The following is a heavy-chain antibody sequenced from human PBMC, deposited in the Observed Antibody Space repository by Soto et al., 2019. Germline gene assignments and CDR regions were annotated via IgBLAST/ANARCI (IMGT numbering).Heavy chain of an antibody. CDR2: IHYSGST. Sequence: QVQLQESGPGLVKPSETLSLTCTVSGGSVSSGSYYWSWIRQPPGKGLEWIGDIHYSGSTNYNPSLKSRVTRSVDTSKNQFSLKLSSVTAADTAVYYCARISGYSYGLPPYFDYWGQGTLVTVSS. V-gene: IGHV4-61*01. CDR1: GGSVSSGSYY. CDR3: ARISGYSYGLPPYFDY. D-gene: IGHD5-18*01. J-gene: IGHJ4*02.